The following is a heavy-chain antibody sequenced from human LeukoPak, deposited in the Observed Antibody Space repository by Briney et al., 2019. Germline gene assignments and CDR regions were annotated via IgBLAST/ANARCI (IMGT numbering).Heavy chain of an antibody. CDR2: IIPILGIA. CDR3: ASPKGSSSWYRSPYYYYGMDV. J-gene: IGHJ6*02. D-gene: IGHD6-13*01. CDR1: GGTFSSYA. Sequence: SVKVSCKASGGTFSSYAISWVRQAPGQGVEWMGRIIPILGIANYAQKFQGRVTITGDKSTSTAYMELSSLRSEDTAVYYCASPKGSSSWYRSPYYYYGMDVWGQGTTVTVSS. V-gene: IGHV1-69*04.